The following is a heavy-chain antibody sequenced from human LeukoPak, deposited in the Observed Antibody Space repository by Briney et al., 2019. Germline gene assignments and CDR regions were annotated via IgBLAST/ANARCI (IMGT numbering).Heavy chain of an antibody. J-gene: IGHJ5*02. CDR1: GFTFSSYG. CDR3: ARLYGTYPGWFDP. CDR2: IWYDGSNK. Sequence: GGSLRLSCAVSGFTFSSYGMHWVRQAPGKGLEWVAVIWYDGSNKYYADSVKGRFTISRDNSKNTLYLQMSSLRAEDTAVYYCARLYGTYPGWFDPWGQGTLVTVSP. V-gene: IGHV3-33*01. D-gene: IGHD4-17*01.